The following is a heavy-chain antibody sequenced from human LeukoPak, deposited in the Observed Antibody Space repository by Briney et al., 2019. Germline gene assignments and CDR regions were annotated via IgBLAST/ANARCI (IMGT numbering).Heavy chain of an antibody. CDR2: TYYTSTWYN. CDR1: GDSVSGTSAG. J-gene: IGHJ4*02. CDR3: TRGWLQSGFGY. Sequence: PSQILSLTCVISGDSVSGTSAGWNWIRQSPSRGLEWLGRTYYTSTWYNGYAVSVRGRILITPDTSKNQFSLQLNSVTPDDTAVYYCTRGWLQSGFGYWGQGTLVTVSS. D-gene: IGHD5-24*01. V-gene: IGHV6-1*01.